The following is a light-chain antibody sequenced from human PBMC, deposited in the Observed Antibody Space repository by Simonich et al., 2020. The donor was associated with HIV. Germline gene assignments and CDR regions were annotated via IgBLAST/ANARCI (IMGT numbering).Light chain of an antibody. CDR2: RNK. CDR3: AAWDDRLSGRV. V-gene: IGLV1-47*01. CDR1: SSNIGSNY. J-gene: IGLJ3*02. Sequence: QSVLTQPPSASGTPGQRVTISCSGSSSNIGSNYVYWYPQLPGTAPKLLIYRNKQRPSGVPDRFSGYKSGTSASLAISGLRSDDEADYYCAAWDDRLSGRVFGGGTKLTVL.